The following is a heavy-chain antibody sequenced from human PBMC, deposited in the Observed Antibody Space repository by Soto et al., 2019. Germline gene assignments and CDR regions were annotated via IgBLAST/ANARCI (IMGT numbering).Heavy chain of an antibody. CDR3: ARATTVTSSFFYYGLDV. CDR1: GGSIRSDYYY. V-gene: IGHV4-30-4*01. Sequence: SETLSLTCPVPGGSIRSDYYYWSWNRTPPWKGLEWIGHIYYNGNTYYNPSLKSRLTMSLDTSQNQFSMHLTSVIAADSAVYFCARATTVTSSFFYYGLDVWVQGTTVT. CDR2: IYYNGNT. D-gene: IGHD4-17*01. J-gene: IGHJ6*02.